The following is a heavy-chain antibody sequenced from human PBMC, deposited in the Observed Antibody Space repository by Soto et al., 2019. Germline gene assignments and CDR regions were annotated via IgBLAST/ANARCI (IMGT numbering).Heavy chain of an antibody. D-gene: IGHD3-22*01. CDR2: ISSSSYI. CDR1: GFTFSSYS. V-gene: IGHV3-21*01. Sequence: PGGSLRLSCAASGFTFSSYSMNWVRQAPGKGLEWVSSISSSSYIYYADSVKGRFTISRDNAKNSLYLQMNSLRAEDTAVYYCARDRGTMIVATGFDPWGQGTLVPVSS. CDR3: ARDRGTMIVATGFDP. J-gene: IGHJ5*02.